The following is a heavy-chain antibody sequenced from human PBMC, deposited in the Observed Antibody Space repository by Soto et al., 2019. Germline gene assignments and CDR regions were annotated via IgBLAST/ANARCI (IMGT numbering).Heavy chain of an antibody. CDR1: GFTFSNAW. J-gene: IGHJ4*02. Sequence: EVQLVESGGGLVKPGGSLRLSCAASGFTFSNAWMSWVRQAPGKGLEWVGRIKSKTDGGTTDYAAPVKGRFTISRDDSKNTLYLQMNSLKTEDTAVYYCTSRIDWLLRVFDYWGQGTLVTVSS. CDR2: IKSKTDGGTT. CDR3: TSRIDWLLRVFDY. V-gene: IGHV3-15*01. D-gene: IGHD3-9*01.